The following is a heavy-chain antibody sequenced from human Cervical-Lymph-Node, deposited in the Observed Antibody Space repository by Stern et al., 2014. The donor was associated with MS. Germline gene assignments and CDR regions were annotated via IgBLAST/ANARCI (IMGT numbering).Heavy chain of an antibody. CDR1: GGSISSAEYY. CDR3: SRDADGYSLVFGY. CDR2: IHYSRTN. Sequence: QVQLQESGPGLVKPSQTLSLTCAVTGGSISSAEYYWSWICQSPGKGLEWIGYIHYSRTNYYNPSLKSRVTISVDTSKNQFSLNLRSVTAADTAVYYCSRDADGYSLVFGYWGRGTLVTVSS. V-gene: IGHV4-30-4*01. J-gene: IGHJ4*02. D-gene: IGHD5-24*01.